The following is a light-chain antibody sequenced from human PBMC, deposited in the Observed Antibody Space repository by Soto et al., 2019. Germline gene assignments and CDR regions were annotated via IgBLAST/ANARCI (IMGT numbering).Light chain of an antibody. V-gene: IGKV1-5*01. CDR2: DAS. CDR3: QQYNSYSRT. J-gene: IGKJ1*01. Sequence: DIQMTQSPSTLSASLGDRVTITCRASQSISSWLAWYQQKPGKAPNLLIYDASSLESGVPSRFSGSGSGTEFTLTISSLQPDHFATYYCQQYNSYSRTFGQGTKVDIK. CDR1: QSISSW.